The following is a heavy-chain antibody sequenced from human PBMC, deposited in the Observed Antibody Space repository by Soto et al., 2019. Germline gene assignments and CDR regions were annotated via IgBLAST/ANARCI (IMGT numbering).Heavy chain of an antibody. CDR2: INHSGST. CDR1: GGSFSGYY. CDR3: ARTYYYDSSGYDY. Sequence: QVQLQQWGAGLLKPSETLSLTCAVYGGSFSGYYWSWIRQPPGKGLEWIGEINHSGSTNYNPSLKSRVTRSVDTSKHHFSPKLSSVTAAEPALYYCARTYYYDSSGYDYWGQGTLVTVSS. J-gene: IGHJ4*02. V-gene: IGHV4-34*01. D-gene: IGHD3-22*01.